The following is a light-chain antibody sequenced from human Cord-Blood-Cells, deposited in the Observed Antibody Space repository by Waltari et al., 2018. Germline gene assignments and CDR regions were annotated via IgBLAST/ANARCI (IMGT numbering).Light chain of an antibody. V-gene: IGKV2-28*01. J-gene: IGKJ1*01. CDR2: LGS. Sequence: DIVMTQSPLSLPVTPGEPASISCRSSQSLLHSNGYKYLEWYLQKPGQSPQLLIYLGSILASGVPDRFSGSGSGTDFTLKISRVEAEDVGVYYCLQALQTPTFGQGTKVEIK. CDR1: QSLLHSNGYKY. CDR3: LQALQTPT.